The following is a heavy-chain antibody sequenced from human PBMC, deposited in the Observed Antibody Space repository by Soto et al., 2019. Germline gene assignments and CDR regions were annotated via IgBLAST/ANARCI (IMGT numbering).Heavy chain of an antibody. D-gene: IGHD2-2*01. CDR1: GGTFSSYA. Sequence: GASVKVSCKASGGTFSSYAISWVRQAPGQGLEWMGGIIPIFGTANYAQKFQGRVTITADESTSTAYMVLSSLRSEDTAVYYCARGTYCSSTSCYLNYYYGMDVWGQGTTVTVSS. J-gene: IGHJ6*02. CDR3: ARGTYCSSTSCYLNYYYGMDV. V-gene: IGHV1-69*13. CDR2: IIPIFGTA.